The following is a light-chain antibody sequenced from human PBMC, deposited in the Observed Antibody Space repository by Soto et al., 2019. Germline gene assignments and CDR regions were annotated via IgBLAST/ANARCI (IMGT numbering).Light chain of an antibody. Sequence: EIVLTQSPGTLSLSPGETATLSCRASQSLTSSYLAWYQQRPGRAPSLLIYGVSSRATGIPDRFSGSGSGTDFTLTISSLQSEDFAVYYCQQYHNWPITFGQGTRLEIK. J-gene: IGKJ5*01. CDR2: GVS. V-gene: IGKV3-20*01. CDR1: QSLTSSY. CDR3: QQYHNWPIT.